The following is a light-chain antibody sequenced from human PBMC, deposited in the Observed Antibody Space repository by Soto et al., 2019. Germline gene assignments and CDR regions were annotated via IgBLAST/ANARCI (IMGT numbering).Light chain of an antibody. CDR3: GSWDSSFSAYV. CDR1: SSNIGGNS. Sequence: QSVLTQPPSVSAAPGQKVTISCSGSSSNIGGNSVSWYQQLPGTAPKLLIYDDNKRPSGIPDRFSGSKSGTSATLGITGFQTGDEADYYFGSWDSSFSAYVFGTGSKGTVL. CDR2: DDN. V-gene: IGLV1-51*01. J-gene: IGLJ1*01.